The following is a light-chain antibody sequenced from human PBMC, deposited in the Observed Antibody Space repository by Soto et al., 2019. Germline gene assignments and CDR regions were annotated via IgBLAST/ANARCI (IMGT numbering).Light chain of an antibody. Sequence: QSALTQPASVPGSPGQSITISCTGTSSDIGSYNYVSWYQQCPGKAPRLLIYEVTNRPSGVSNRFSGSKSGNTASLTISGLQAEDDADYYCCSYRSSRTWVFGGGTKLTVL. CDR1: SSDIGSYNY. CDR2: EVT. J-gene: IGLJ3*02. CDR3: CSYRSSRTWV. V-gene: IGLV2-14*01.